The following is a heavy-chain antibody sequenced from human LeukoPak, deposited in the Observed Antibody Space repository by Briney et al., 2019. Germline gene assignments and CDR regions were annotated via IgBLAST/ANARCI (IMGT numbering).Heavy chain of an antibody. J-gene: IGHJ4*02. D-gene: IGHD4-17*01. CDR3: ARGAPTVTTLSY. CDR1: GGSISSGGYS. Sequence: SETLSLTCAVSGGSISSGGYSWRWIRQPPGKGLEWIGYIYHSGSTYYNPSLKSRVTISVDRSKNQFSLKLSSVTAADTAVYYCARGAPTVTTLSYCGQGTLVTVSS. CDR2: IYHSGST. V-gene: IGHV4-30-2*01.